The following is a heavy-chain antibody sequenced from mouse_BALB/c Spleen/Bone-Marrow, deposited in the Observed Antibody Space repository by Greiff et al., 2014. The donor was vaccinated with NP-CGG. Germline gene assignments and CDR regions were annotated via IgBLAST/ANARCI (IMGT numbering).Heavy chain of an antibody. D-gene: IGHD1-1*01. Sequence: VHVKQSGAKLVKPGASVKLSCTASGFNIKDTYMYWVKQRPEQGLEWIGRIDPANGNTKYDPKFQGKATITADASSNTAYLQLSSLTSEDTAVYYCARYRYYGSSYAMDYWGQGTSVTVSS. J-gene: IGHJ4*01. V-gene: IGHV14-3*02. CDR3: ARYRYYGSSYAMDY. CDR1: GFNIKDTY. CDR2: IDPANGNT.